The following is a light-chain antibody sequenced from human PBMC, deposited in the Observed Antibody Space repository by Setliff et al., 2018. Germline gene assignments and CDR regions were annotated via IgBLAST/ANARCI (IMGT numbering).Light chain of an antibody. CDR2: DVT. V-gene: IGLV2-14*03. J-gene: IGLJ1*01. CDR1: SSDVGGYNY. Sequence: LAQPASVSGSPGQWITISCSGTSSDVGGYNYVSWYQQHPGKAPKLMIYDVTNRPSGISNRFSGSKSGNTASLTISGLQAEDDADYYCSSYTTSGTYVFGTGTKVTV. CDR3: SSYTTSGTYV.